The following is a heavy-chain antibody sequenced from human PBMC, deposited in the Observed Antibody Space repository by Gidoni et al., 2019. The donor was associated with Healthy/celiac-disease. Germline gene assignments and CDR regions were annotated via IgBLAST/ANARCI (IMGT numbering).Heavy chain of an antibody. Sequence: QVQLVESGGGLVKPGGSLRRSGAASGFTFSDYYMSWIRQAPGKGLEWVSYISSSSSYTNYADSVKGRFTISRDNAKNSLYLQMNSLRAEDTAVYYCARRLGSDYYYGMDVWGQGTTVTVSS. CDR3: ARRLGSDYYYGMDV. J-gene: IGHJ6*02. V-gene: IGHV3-11*05. CDR1: GFTFSDYY. CDR2: ISSSSSYT. D-gene: IGHD6-19*01.